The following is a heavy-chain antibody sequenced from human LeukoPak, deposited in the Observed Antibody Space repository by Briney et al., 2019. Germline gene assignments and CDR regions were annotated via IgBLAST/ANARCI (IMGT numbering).Heavy chain of an antibody. D-gene: IGHD2-2*01. CDR2: INPNSGGT. J-gene: IGHJ6*03. Sequence: ASVKVSCKASGYTFTGYYMHWVRQAPGQGLEWMGWINPNSGGTNYAQKFQGRVTMTRDTSISTAYMELSRLRSDDTAAYYCARDRVVVPAAMGYYYYYYMDVWGKGTTVTVSS. V-gene: IGHV1-2*02. CDR3: ARDRVVVPAAMGYYYYYYMDV. CDR1: GYTFTGYY.